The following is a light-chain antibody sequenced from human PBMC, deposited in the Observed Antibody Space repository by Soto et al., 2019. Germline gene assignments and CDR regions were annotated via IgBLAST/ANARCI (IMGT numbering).Light chain of an antibody. V-gene: IGKV1-33*01. CDR1: QDISNY. Sequence: DIQMTQSPSSLSASVGDRVTITCQASQDISNYLNWYQQKPGKAPKLLIYDASNLETRVPSRFSGSGSGTDFTFTISSLQPEDIATYYCQQYNNLATFGQGTRLEIK. CDR2: DAS. J-gene: IGKJ5*01. CDR3: QQYNNLAT.